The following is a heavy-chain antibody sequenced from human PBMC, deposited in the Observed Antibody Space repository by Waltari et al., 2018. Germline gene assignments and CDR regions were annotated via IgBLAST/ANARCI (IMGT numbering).Heavy chain of an antibody. Sequence: QVQLVESGGGVVQPGGSLRLSCAASGFTFSSYGMHWVRQAPGKGLEWVAFIRYDGSNKYYADSVKGRFTISRDNSKNTLYLQMNSLRAEDTAVYYCAKDKRPSYYYDSSGPDSGGYFDLWGRGTLVTVSS. D-gene: IGHD3-22*01. CDR3: AKDKRPSYYYDSSGPDSGGYFDL. CDR2: IRYDGSNK. J-gene: IGHJ2*01. V-gene: IGHV3-30*02. CDR1: GFTFSSYG.